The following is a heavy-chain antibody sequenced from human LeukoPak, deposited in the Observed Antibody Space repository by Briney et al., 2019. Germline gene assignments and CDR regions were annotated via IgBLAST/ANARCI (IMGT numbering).Heavy chain of an antibody. D-gene: IGHD4-17*01. CDR2: INHSGST. CDR1: GGSFSGYY. Sequence: PSETLSLTCAVYGGSFSGYYWSWIRQPPGKGLEWIGEINHSGSTNYNPSLKSRVTISVDTSKNQFSLKLSSVTAADTAVYYCARGPTTVTTSVAFDIWGQGIMVTVSS. CDR3: ARGPTTVTTSVAFDI. J-gene: IGHJ3*02. V-gene: IGHV4-34*01.